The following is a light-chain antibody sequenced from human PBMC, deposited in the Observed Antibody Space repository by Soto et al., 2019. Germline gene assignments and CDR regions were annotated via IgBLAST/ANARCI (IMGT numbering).Light chain of an antibody. CDR2: AAS. CDR1: QDIGNS. CDR3: QKYKSVPFT. V-gene: IGKV1-27*01. J-gene: IGKJ3*01. Sequence: DSQMSQSPSSLSASIGYRVTITCRASQDIGNSLAWYQQRPGKVPKLLIYAASNLQSGVPSRFSGSGSGTDFTLTISSLPPEDVATYYCQKYKSVPFTFGPGTKVDIK.